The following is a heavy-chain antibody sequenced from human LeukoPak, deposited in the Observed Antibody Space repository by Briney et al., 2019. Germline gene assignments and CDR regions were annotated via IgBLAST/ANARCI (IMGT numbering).Heavy chain of an antibody. CDR1: GFTFSSYS. J-gene: IGHJ3*02. CDR3: ARDHSSLCQSLPDAFDI. D-gene: IGHD3-22*01. CDR2: INSSSSYI. V-gene: IGHV3-21*01. Sequence: GGSLRLSCAASGFTFSSYSMNWVRQAPGKGLERVTSINSSSSYIYHADSVRGRFTISRDNAKNSLYLQMNSLRGEDTAVYYCARDHSSLCQSLPDAFDIWGQGTMVTVSS.